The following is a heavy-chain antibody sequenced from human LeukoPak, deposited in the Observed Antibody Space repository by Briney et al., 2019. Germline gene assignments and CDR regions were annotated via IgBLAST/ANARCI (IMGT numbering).Heavy chain of an antibody. V-gene: IGHV1-2*02. J-gene: IGHJ4*02. Sequence: ASVKVSCKASGYTFTEYYLNWMRQAPGQGLEWMGWISPYSGATHYAQIFQGRVTMTRDTSISTAYMEVSSLRSDDSAVYFCARTLTTATWDYWGQGTLVTVPS. CDR3: ARTLTTATWDY. D-gene: IGHD4-17*01. CDR1: GYTFTEYY. CDR2: ISPYSGAT.